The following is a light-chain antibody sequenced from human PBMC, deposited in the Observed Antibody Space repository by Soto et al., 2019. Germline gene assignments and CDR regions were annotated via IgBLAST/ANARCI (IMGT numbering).Light chain of an antibody. Sequence: IVLTQSPDTLSLSPGGRATLSCRASQSVSNYLAWYQQKPGQAPRLLIYDASNRATGIPARFSGSGSGTDFTLTISSLEPEDVAVYYCQQYGSSPKTFGQGTKVDIK. V-gene: IGKV3-11*01. CDR2: DAS. CDR1: QSVSNY. J-gene: IGKJ1*01. CDR3: QQYGSSPKT.